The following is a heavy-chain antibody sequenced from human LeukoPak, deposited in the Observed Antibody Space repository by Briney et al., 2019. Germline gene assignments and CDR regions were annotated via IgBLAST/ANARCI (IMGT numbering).Heavy chain of an antibody. CDR1: GFTFSSYG. V-gene: IGHV3-33*01. CDR3: ARGVGIAAAGTYRIDY. CDR2: IWYDGSNK. D-gene: IGHD6-13*01. Sequence: GGSLRLSCAASGFTFSSYGMHWVRQAPGKGLEWVAVIWYDGSNKYYADSVKGRFTISRDNSKNTLYLQMNSLRAEDTAVYYCARGVGIAAAGTYRIDYWGQGTLVTVSS. J-gene: IGHJ4*02.